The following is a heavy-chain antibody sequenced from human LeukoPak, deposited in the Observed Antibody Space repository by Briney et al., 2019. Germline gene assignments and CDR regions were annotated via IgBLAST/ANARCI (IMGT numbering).Heavy chain of an antibody. V-gene: IGHV4-59*01. D-gene: IGHD2-8*02. Sequence: SETLSLTFTVSGRSISSYYWNCIRQPPGKGLEWIGFIYYNGSTNYNPSLKSRVTISVDTSKNRFSLKLSPVTAADTAVYYCARARRSYHDTGGQFDYWGQGTLVTVSS. CDR1: GRSISSYY. J-gene: IGHJ4*02. CDR2: IYYNGST. CDR3: ARARRSYHDTGGQFDY.